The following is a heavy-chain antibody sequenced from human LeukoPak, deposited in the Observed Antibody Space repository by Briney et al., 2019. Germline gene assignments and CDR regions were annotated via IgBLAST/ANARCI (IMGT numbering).Heavy chain of an antibody. CDR2: IYPGDSDT. Sequence: GESLKISCKGSGYSFSSYWIGWVRQMPGKGLEWMGIIYPGDSDTRYSPSFQGQVTISADKSISTAYLQWTTLKASDTAVYYCARRSVPAVGKPHDAFDIRGQGTLVTVSS. CDR1: GYSFSSYW. D-gene: IGHD2-2*01. V-gene: IGHV5-51*01. CDR3: ARRSVPAVGKPHDAFDI. J-gene: IGHJ3*02.